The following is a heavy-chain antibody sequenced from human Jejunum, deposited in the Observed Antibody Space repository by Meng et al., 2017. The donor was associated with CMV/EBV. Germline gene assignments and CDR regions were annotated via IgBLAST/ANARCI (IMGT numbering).Heavy chain of an antibody. Sequence: GFIFSSHAMNWVRQAPGRGLEWVSRISGSGLSTHYIDSVKGRFTISRDNSKNSLYLQMNSVRADDTAVYHCAKASPYGGNTFFDYWGQGALVTVSS. CDR3: AKASPYGGNTFFDY. J-gene: IGHJ4*02. V-gene: IGHV3-23*01. D-gene: IGHD4/OR15-4a*01. CDR2: ISGSGLST. CDR1: GFIFSSHA.